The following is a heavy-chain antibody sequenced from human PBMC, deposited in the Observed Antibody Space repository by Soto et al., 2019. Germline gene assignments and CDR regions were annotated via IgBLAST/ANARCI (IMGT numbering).Heavy chain of an antibody. D-gene: IGHD2-15*01. CDR3: ARGAGYCSGGSCYSVDWFDP. CDR2: INHSGST. J-gene: IGHJ5*02. V-gene: IGHV4-34*01. CDR1: GGSFSGYY. Sequence: SETLSLTCAVYGGSFSGYYLSWIRQPPGKGLEWIGEINHSGSTNYNPSLKSRVTISVDTSKNQFSLKLSSVTAADTAVYYCARGAGYCSGGSCYSVDWFDPWGQGTLVTVSS.